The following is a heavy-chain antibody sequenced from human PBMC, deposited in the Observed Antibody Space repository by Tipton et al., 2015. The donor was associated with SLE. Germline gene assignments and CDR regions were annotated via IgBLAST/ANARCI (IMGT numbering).Heavy chain of an antibody. J-gene: IGHJ4*02. CDR3: ARGRELPYGDFDY. Sequence: TLSLTCTVSRGSISNGDYYWSWIRQPPGKGLEWIGYIYYSGSTYYNPSLESRVTISVDTSKNQFSLKLSSVTAADTAVYYCARGRELPYGDFDYWGQGTLVTVSS. CDR1: RGSISNGDYY. CDR2: IYYSGST. V-gene: IGHV4-30-4*01. D-gene: IGHD1-26*01.